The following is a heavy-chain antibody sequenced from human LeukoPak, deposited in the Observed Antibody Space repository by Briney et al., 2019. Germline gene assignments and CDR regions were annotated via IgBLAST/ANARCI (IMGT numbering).Heavy chain of an antibody. Sequence: GESLKISCKGSGYNFTTFWIGWVRQMPGKGLEWMGIIHPGDSDTRYSPSFQGQVTMSADKSISTASLQWSSLKASDTAMYYCARHDVCSSTRCYNTYDIWGQGTMVTVSS. V-gene: IGHV5-51*01. CDR3: ARHDVCSSTRCYNTYDI. D-gene: IGHD2-2*02. J-gene: IGHJ3*02. CDR2: IHPGDSDT. CDR1: GYNFTTFW.